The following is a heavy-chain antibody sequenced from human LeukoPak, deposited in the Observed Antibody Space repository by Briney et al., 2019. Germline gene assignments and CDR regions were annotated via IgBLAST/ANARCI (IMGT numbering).Heavy chain of an antibody. V-gene: IGHV3-11*04. CDR2: MSGSGSTI. CDR1: GFTFSDYY. D-gene: IGHD3-3*01. J-gene: IGHJ6*03. CDR3: ASRPYYDFWSGLFYYMDV. Sequence: GGSLRLSCAASGFTFSDYYMSWIRQAPGKGLEWVSYMSGSGSTIHYADSVKGRFTISRDNAKSSLYLQMNSLRAEDTAVYYCASRPYYDFWSGLFYYMDVWGKGTTVTVSS.